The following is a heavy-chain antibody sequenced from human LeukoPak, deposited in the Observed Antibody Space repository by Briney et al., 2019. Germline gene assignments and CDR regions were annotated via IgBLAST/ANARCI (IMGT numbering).Heavy chain of an antibody. CDR3: AKETRFGNLD. V-gene: IGHV3-30*02. CDR2: IRSDGSNK. CDR1: GFTLSTYG. J-gene: IGHJ4*02. D-gene: IGHD3-10*01. Sequence: PGGPLRLSCAASGFTLSTYGMHWVRQAPGKGLEWVAFIRSDGSNKYYADSMKGRFTISRDNSKNTLYLQMNSLRAEDTAVYYCAKETRFGNLDWGQGTLVTVSS.